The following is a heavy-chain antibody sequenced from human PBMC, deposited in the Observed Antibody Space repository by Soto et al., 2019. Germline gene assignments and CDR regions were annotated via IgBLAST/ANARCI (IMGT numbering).Heavy chain of an antibody. V-gene: IGHV3-30*03. J-gene: IGHJ5*02. CDR3: ASCGEALAGTRCFDP. Sequence: GGSLRLSCADSGLSFSSYGMHWVRQAPGEGLEWVAAISYDGSNKNYLASVEGRFTISRDNSKNTLYLQMNALRDEDTAVYYCASCGEALAGTRCFDPWGQGILVTVAS. CDR2: ISYDGSNK. CDR1: GLSFSSYG. D-gene: IGHD6-19*01.